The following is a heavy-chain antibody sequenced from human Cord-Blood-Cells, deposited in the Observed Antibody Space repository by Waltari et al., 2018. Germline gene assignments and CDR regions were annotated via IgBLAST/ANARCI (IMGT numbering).Heavy chain of an antibody. Sequence: QVQLVQSGAEVKKPGASVKVSCTVSGYTLTELSMHWVRQAPGKGLEWMGGFDPEDGETIYAQKFQGRVTMTEDTSTDTAYMELSSLRSEDTAVYYCATAPVAYCSSTSCYTFDYWGQGTLVTVSS. J-gene: IGHJ4*02. D-gene: IGHD2-2*02. CDR2: FDPEDGET. CDR3: ATAPVAYCSSTSCYTFDY. V-gene: IGHV1-24*01. CDR1: GYTLTELS.